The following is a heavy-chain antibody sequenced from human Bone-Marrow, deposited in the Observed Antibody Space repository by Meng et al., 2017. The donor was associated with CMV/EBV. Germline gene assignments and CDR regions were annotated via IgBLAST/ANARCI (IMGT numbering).Heavy chain of an antibody. CDR1: GFTFSSYS. CDR3: AGEGYYYDSSGYYYVSWFDY. V-gene: IGHV3-21*01. Sequence: GESLKISCAASGFTFSSYSMNWVRRAPGKGLEWVSSISSSSSYIYYADSVKGRFTISRDNAKNSLYLQMNSLRAEDTAVYYCAGEGYYYDSSGYYYVSWFDYWGQGTLVTVSS. CDR2: ISSSSSYI. D-gene: IGHD3-22*01. J-gene: IGHJ4*02.